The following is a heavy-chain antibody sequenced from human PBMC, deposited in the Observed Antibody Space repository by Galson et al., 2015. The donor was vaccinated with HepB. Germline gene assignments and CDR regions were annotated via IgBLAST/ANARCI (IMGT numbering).Heavy chain of an antibody. CDR3: AREGGSSWYSTEGSWFDP. J-gene: IGHJ5*02. Sequence: SLRLSCAASGFTFSSYDMNWVRQAPGKGLEWVSYISSSGSTIYYADSVKGRFTISRDNAKNSLYLQMNSLRAEDTAVYYCAREGGSSWYSTEGSWFDPWGQGTLVTVSS. V-gene: IGHV3-48*03. D-gene: IGHD6-13*01. CDR2: ISSSGSTI. CDR1: GFTFSSYD.